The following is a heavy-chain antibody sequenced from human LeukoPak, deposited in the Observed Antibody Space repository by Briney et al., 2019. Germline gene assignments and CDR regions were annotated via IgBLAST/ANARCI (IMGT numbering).Heavy chain of an antibody. CDR1: GFTFSSYG. CDR2: IWYDGSNK. J-gene: IGHJ4*02. V-gene: IGHV3-33*06. CDR3: AKKGLYDSGYYFDY. D-gene: IGHD5/OR15-5a*01. Sequence: GRSLRLSCAASGFTFSSYGMHWVRQAPGKGLEWVAVIWYDGSNKYYADSVKGRFTISRDNSKNTLYLQMNSLRAEDTAVYYCAKKGLYDSGYYFDYWGQGTLVTVSS.